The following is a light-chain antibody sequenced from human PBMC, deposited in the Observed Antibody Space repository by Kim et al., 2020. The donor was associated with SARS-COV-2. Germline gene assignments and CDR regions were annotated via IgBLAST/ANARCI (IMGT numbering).Light chain of an antibody. V-gene: IGLV3-19*01. Sequence: VALGQTVRITCQGDSLRSYYATWYQQKPGQAPIVVMYGKNNRPSGIPDPFSGSSSGNTASLTITGTQAGDEADYYCNSRDSNDNVLFGGGTQLTVL. J-gene: IGLJ2*01. CDR1: SLRSYY. CDR3: NSRDSNDNVL. CDR2: GKN.